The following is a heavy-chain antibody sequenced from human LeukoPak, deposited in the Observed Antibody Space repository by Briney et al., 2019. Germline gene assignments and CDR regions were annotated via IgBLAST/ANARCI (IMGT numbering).Heavy chain of an antibody. Sequence: GASVKVSCKASGYTFTSYAMHWVRQAPGQRLEWMGWISAYNGNTNYAQKLQGRVTMTTDTSTSTAYMELRSLRSDDTAVYYCAREIVVVTATHNWFDPWGQGTLVTVSS. J-gene: IGHJ5*02. D-gene: IGHD2-21*02. CDR2: ISAYNGNT. CDR1: GYTFTSYA. V-gene: IGHV1-18*01. CDR3: AREIVVVTATHNWFDP.